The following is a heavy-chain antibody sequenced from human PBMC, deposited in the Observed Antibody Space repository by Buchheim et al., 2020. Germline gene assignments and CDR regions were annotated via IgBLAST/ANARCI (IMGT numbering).Heavy chain of an antibody. CDR2: ISSSSSYI. Sequence: EVQLLESGGGLVQPGGSLRLSCAASGFTFSSYSMNWVRQAPGKGLEWVSSISSSSSYIYYADSVKGRFTISRDNAKNSLYLQMNSLRAEDTAVYYCASQTYSSGCGSCHNYGMDVWGQGTT. CDR1: GFTFSSYS. J-gene: IGHJ6*02. V-gene: IGHV3-21*01. CDR3: ASQTYSSGCGSCHNYGMDV. D-gene: IGHD6-19*01.